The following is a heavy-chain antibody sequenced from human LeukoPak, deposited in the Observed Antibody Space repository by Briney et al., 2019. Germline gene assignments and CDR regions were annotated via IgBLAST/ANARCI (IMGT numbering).Heavy chain of an antibody. CDR3: ARVNGYRSSWSFHDY. CDR2: IIPILGIA. D-gene: IGHD6-13*01. Sequence: ASVKVSCKASGGTFSSYAISWVRQAPGQGLEWMGRIIPILGIANYAQKFQGRVTITADKSTSTAYMELSSLRSEDTAVYYCARVNGYRSSWSFHDYWGQGTLVTVSS. V-gene: IGHV1-69*04. CDR1: GGTFSSYA. J-gene: IGHJ4*02.